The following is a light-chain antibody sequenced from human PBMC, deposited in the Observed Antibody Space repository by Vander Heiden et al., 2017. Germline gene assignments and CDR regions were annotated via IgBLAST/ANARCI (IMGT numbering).Light chain of an antibody. Sequence: QSVLTQPHSVPGAPGQRVTISCTGSSSNIGAGYDVHWYQQLPGTAPKLLIYGNSNRPSGVPDRFSGSKSGTSASLAITGLQAEDEADYYCQSYDSSLSAYYVFGTGTKVTVL. CDR1: SSNIGAGYD. V-gene: IGLV1-40*01. CDR2: GNS. CDR3: QSYDSSLSAYYV. J-gene: IGLJ1*01.